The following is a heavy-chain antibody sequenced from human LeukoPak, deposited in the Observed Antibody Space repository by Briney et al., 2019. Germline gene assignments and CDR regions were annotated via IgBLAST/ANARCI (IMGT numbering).Heavy chain of an antibody. D-gene: IGHD2-15*01. CDR2: IKQDGSEK. V-gene: IGHV3-7*01. CDR1: TFTFSSYW. CDR3: ARDTYCSGGSCYYDY. J-gene: IGHJ4*02. Sequence: GGSLRLSCAASTFTFSSYWMSWVRQAPGKGLEWVANIKQDGSEKYYVDSVKGRFTISRDNAKNSLYLQMNSLRAEDTAVYYCARDTYCSGGSCYYDYWGQGTLVTVSS.